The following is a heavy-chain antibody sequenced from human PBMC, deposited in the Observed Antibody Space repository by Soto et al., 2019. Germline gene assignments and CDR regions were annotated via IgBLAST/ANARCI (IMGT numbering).Heavy chain of an antibody. CDR3: VRGTNGWRGMDY. V-gene: IGHV3-11*06. D-gene: IGHD2-8*01. CDR2: ISSSSSYT. CDR1: GFTFSDYY. Sequence: GGSLRLSCAASGFTFSDYYMSWIRQAPGKGLEWVSYISSSSSYTNYADSVKGRFTISRDNAKNSLYLQMNSLRAEDTAVYYCVRGTNGWRGMDYWGQGTLVTVSS. J-gene: IGHJ4*02.